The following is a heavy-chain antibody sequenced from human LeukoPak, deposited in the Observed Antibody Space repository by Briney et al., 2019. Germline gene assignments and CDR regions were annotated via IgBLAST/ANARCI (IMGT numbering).Heavy chain of an antibody. D-gene: IGHD2-15*01. Sequence: GGSLRLSCAASGFTFSGYDMSWGRQAPGKGLEWVSGISGTGGSTYNADSVKGRFTVSRDKSKNTLYLQTNSLIAEDTSVYYCEIAPGLLTVDYWGQGTLVTVSS. J-gene: IGHJ4*02. V-gene: IGHV3-23*01. CDR3: EIAPGLLTVDY. CDR2: ISGTGGST. CDR1: GFTFSGYD.